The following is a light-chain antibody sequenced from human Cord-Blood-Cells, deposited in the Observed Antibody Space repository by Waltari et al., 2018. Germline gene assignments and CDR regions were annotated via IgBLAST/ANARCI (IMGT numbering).Light chain of an antibody. V-gene: IGLV2-14*01. J-gene: IGLJ1*01. Sequence: QSALTQPASVSGSPGQSLTISCTGNRSAVGGYHHVPRYQQHTGKAPKLMIYEVSNRPSGVSNRFSGSKSGNTASLTISGLQAEDEADYYCSSYTSSSTRVFGTGTKVTVL. CDR2: EVS. CDR1: RSAVGGYHH. CDR3: SSYTSSSTRV.